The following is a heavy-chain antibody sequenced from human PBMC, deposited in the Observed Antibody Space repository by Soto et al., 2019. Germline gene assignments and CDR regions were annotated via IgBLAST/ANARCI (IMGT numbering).Heavy chain of an antibody. Sequence: QVQLVQSGAEVKKPGSSVKVSCKASGYTFPSYGISWVRQAPGQGLEWLGWISAYKRNTNYAKKLQGRVTMTTDTATSTADMELRILTSDDTAVYYCARVIAAAADFDYWGQGTLGTVSS. CDR1: GYTFPSYG. CDR2: ISAYKRNT. J-gene: IGHJ4*02. V-gene: IGHV1-18*01. D-gene: IGHD6-13*01. CDR3: ARVIAAAADFDY.